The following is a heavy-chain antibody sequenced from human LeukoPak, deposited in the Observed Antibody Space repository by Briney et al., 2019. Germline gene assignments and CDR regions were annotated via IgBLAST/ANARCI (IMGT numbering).Heavy chain of an antibody. Sequence: GGSLRLSCAASGFTFRSYGMHWVRQAPGKGLEWVAIIWYDGSNKYYADSVKGRFTIPRDNSKNTLYLQMNSLRAEDTAVYYCATGGVTLFDYWGQGTLVTVSS. CDR3: ATGGVTLFDY. J-gene: IGHJ4*02. CDR1: GFTFRSYG. CDR2: IWYDGSNK. V-gene: IGHV3-33*01. D-gene: IGHD3-10*01.